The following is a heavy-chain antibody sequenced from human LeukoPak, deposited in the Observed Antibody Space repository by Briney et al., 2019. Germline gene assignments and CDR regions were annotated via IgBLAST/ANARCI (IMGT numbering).Heavy chain of an antibody. Sequence: PGGSLRLSCPASGFTFSKYWMLWVRQAPGKGPESVSRINTDGTVTTYADSVKGRFTVSRDNADNTMFLQMNSVRDDDTAVYYCATKQWLAPPPDSWGQGTPVTVSS. CDR3: ATKQWLAPPPDS. D-gene: IGHD6-19*01. V-gene: IGHV3-74*01. J-gene: IGHJ4*02. CDR1: GFTFSKYW. CDR2: INTDGTVT.